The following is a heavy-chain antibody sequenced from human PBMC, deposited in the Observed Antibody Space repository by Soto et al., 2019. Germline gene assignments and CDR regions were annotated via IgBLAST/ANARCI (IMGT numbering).Heavy chain of an antibody. V-gene: IGHV3-30*18. J-gene: IGHJ4*02. D-gene: IGHD1-26*01. CDR3: AKGGSSSALYFDY. CDR1: GFTLSGYD. CDR2: ISYDGRNQ. Sequence: QVQVVESGGGVVQPGRSLRLSCAASGFTLSGYDMHWVRQAPGKGLEWVAVISYDGRNQYYADSVKGRFTVSRDNSKSTLYLQMASLGVEDSAVYYCAKGGSSSALYFDYWGQGTLVTVSS.